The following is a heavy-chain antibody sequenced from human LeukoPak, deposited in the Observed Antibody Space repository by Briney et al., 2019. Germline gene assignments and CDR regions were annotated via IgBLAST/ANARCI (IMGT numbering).Heavy chain of an antibody. CDR2: ISAYNGNT. D-gene: IGHD2-2*01. J-gene: IGHJ4*02. V-gene: IGHV1-18*01. Sequence: GASVKVSCKASGYTFTSYGISWVRQAPGQGLEWMGWISAYNGNTNYAQKLQGRVTMTTDTSTSTAYMELRSLRSDDTAVYYCARDGGYCSSTSCRGRYRRFDYWGQGTLVTVSS. CDR3: ARDGGYCSSTSCRGRYRRFDY. CDR1: GYTFTSYG.